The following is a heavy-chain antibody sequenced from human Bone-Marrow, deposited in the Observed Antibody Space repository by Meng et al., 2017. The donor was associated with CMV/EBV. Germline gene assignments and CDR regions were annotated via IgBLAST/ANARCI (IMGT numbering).Heavy chain of an antibody. Sequence: SETRSLTCHVSGGSISSSSYYWAWIRQPPGKGLEWIGNIYYSGSTYYNPSLKSRVTISVDTSKNQFYLKLSSVTAADTAVYYCSTYHCSSTPCYIPWGQGTLVTVSS. CDR2: IYYSGST. D-gene: IGHD2-2*01. CDR1: GGSISSSSYY. CDR3: STYHCSSTPCYIP. J-gene: IGHJ5*02. V-gene: IGHV4-39*07.